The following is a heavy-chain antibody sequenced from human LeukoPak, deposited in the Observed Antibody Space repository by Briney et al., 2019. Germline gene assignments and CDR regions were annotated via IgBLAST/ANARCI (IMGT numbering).Heavy chain of an antibody. J-gene: IGHJ1*01. CDR2: VFPHSGDT. CDR1: GYTFTDYY. D-gene: IGHD5/OR15-5a*01. V-gene: IGHV1-2*02. Sequence: GASVKVSCKASGYTFTDYYIHWVRQAPGEGLEWVGWVFPHSGDTYYAQRFHGRVAMTTDTSINTAYMELSGLKSDDTGVYFCARPPRDLVSAAPFPFWGQGTLVTVSS. CDR3: ARPPRDLVSAAPFPF.